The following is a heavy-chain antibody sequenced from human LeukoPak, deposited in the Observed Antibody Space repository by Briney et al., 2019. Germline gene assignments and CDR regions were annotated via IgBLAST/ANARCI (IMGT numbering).Heavy chain of an antibody. CDR2: ISSSSSYI. CDR3: ARIDTYYYDSSGYYPDY. Sequence: GGSLRLSCAASGFTFSSYAMSWVRQAPGKGLEWVSSISSSSSYIYYADSVKGRFTISRDNAKNSLYLQMNSLRAEDTAVYCCARIDTYYYDSSGYYPDYWGQGTLVTVSS. J-gene: IGHJ4*02. CDR1: GFTFSSYA. V-gene: IGHV3-21*01. D-gene: IGHD3-22*01.